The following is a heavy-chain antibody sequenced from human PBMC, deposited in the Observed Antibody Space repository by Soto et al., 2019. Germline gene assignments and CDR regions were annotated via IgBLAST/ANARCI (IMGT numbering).Heavy chain of an antibody. CDR3: AKARAVAAYFDY. CDR1: GFTFDDYA. Sequence: GGSLRLSCAASGFTFDDYAMHWVRQAPGKGLEWVSGISWNSGSIGYADSVKGRFTISRDNAKNSLYLQMNSLRAEDTALYYCAKARAVAAYFDYWGQGTLVTVSS. D-gene: IGHD6-19*01. J-gene: IGHJ4*02. V-gene: IGHV3-9*01. CDR2: ISWNSGSI.